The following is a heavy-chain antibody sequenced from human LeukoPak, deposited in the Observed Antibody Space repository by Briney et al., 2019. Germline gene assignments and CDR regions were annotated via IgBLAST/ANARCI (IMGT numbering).Heavy chain of an antibody. CDR2: IYYSGST. Sequence: SETLSLTCTVSGGSISSYYWSWIRQPPGKGLEWIGNIYYSGSTNYNPSLQSRVTISVDTSKNQFSLTLSSVTAADTAVYYCARGLYYYDSSGYSLLLDYWGQGTLVTASS. CDR1: GGSISSYY. J-gene: IGHJ4*02. V-gene: IGHV4-59*01. CDR3: ARGLYYYDSSGYSLLLDY. D-gene: IGHD3-22*01.